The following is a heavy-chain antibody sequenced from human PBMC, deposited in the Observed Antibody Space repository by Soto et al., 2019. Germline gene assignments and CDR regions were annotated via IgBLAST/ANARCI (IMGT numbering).Heavy chain of an antibody. J-gene: IGHJ4*02. V-gene: IGHV4-61*01. Sequence: SETLSLTCTVSGGSVGSGSHYWSWIRQPPGKGLEWIGYIYYSGSTNYNPSLKSRVTISVDTSKNQFSLKLSSVTAADTAVYYCARALRAYCGGDCYSAYFDYWGQGTLVTVSS. CDR1: GGSVGSGSHY. CDR3: ARALRAYCGGDCYSAYFDY. D-gene: IGHD2-21*02. CDR2: IYYSGST.